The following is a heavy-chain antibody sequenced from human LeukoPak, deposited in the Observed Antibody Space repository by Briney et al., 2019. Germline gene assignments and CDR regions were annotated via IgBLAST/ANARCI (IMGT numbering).Heavy chain of an antibody. V-gene: IGHV3-30*18. Sequence: GGSLRLSCAASGFTFSSYGMHWVRQAPGKGLEWVAVISYDGSNKYYADSVKGRFTISRDNSKNTLYLQMNSLRAEDTAVYYFAKDLTLSIWGQGTMVTVSS. CDR1: GFTFSSYG. D-gene: IGHD3-10*01. CDR2: ISYDGSNK. CDR3: AKDLTLSI. J-gene: IGHJ3*02.